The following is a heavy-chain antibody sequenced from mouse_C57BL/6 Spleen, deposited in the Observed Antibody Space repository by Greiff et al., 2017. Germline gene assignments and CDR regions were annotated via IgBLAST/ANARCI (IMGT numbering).Heavy chain of an antibody. V-gene: IGHV1-81*01. J-gene: IGHJ3*01. Sequence: QVQLQQSGAELARPGASVKLSCQASGYTFTSYGISWVKQRTGQGLEWIGEIYPRSGNTYYNEKFKGKATLTADKSSSTAYMELRSLTSEDSAVYFCAPIYYDYDVAWFAYWGQGTLVTVSA. CDR3: APIYYDYDVAWFAY. CDR1: GYTFTSYG. D-gene: IGHD2-4*01. CDR2: IYPRSGNT.